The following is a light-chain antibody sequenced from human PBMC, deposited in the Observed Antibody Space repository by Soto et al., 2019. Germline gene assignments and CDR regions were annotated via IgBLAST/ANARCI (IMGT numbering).Light chain of an antibody. V-gene: IGKV1D-13*01. CDR2: DAS. CDR1: QGISSA. J-gene: IGKJ4*01. Sequence: AIHLTQSPSSLSASVVDRVTITCRASQGISSALVWYQQGPGKAPKLLIYDASTLESGVPSRFSGSGYGTDFTLTITSLQPEDFATYYCQQFDNYPLTFGGGTKVDI. CDR3: QQFDNYPLT.